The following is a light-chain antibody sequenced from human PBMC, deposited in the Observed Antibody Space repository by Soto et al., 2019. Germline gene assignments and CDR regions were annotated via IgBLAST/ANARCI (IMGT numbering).Light chain of an antibody. V-gene: IGKV1-17*03. CDR3: LHHHNFPLT. CDR1: QGISNH. CDR2: DAS. Sequence: DIQMTQSPSAMSASVGDRVTITCLASQGISNHLVWFQQKPGKVPKRLIYDASSLQAGVPSRFSGSGSGTDFTLTISSLQPEDFATYYCLHHHNFPLTFGQGTRLEIK. J-gene: IGKJ5*01.